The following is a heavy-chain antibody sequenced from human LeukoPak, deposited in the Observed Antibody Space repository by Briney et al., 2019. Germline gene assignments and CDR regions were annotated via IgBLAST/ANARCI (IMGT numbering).Heavy chain of an antibody. V-gene: IGHV1-18*01. Sequence: ASVKVSCKASGYTFTSYGISWVRQAPGQGLEWMGWISAYNGNTNYAQKLQGRVTMTTDTSTSTAYMELRSLRSGDTAVYYCARVLSYYGMDVWGQGTTVTVSS. CDR1: GYTFTSYG. CDR3: ARVLSYYGMDV. J-gene: IGHJ6*02. CDR2: ISAYNGNT.